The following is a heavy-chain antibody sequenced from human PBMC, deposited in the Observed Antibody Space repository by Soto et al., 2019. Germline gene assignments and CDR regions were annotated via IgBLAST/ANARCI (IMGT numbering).Heavy chain of an antibody. V-gene: IGHV3-23*01. CDR2: ISGSGGST. Sequence: EVQLLESGGGLVQPGGSLRLSCAASGFTFYNYDMNWVLQAPGKGLEWGSGISGSGGSTSYADSVNGRFTISKHNSKNTVYLQMSSLRAEDTAVYYCAKVMYDSGDYFDSWGRGTLVTVSS. CDR1: GFTFYNYD. D-gene: IGHD4-17*01. CDR3: AKVMYDSGDYFDS. J-gene: IGHJ4*02.